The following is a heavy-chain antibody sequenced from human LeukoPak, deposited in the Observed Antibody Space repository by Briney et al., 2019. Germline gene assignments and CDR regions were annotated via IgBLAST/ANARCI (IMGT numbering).Heavy chain of an antibody. V-gene: IGHV1-18*04. CDR2: ISAYNGNT. J-gene: IGHJ6*04. CDR1: GYTFTSYG. D-gene: IGHD4-17*01. Sequence: ASEKVSCKASGYTFTSYGISWVRQAPGQGLEWMGWISAYNGNTNYAQKLQGRVTMTTDTSTSTAYMELRSLRSDDTAVYYCARIYGDYSSYYYYGMDVWGKGTTVTVSS. CDR3: ARIYGDYSSYYYYGMDV.